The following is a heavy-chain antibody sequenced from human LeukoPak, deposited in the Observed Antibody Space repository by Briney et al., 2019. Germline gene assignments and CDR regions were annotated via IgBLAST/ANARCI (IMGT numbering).Heavy chain of an antibody. CDR2: ISSRSSTI. D-gene: IGHD6-19*01. Sequence: GGSLRLSCAASGFTFSSNSMNWVRQAPGKGLEWVSYISSRSSTIYYADSVKGRFTISRDNATNSLYLQMNSLRAEDTAVYYCARGAGSGRNHFDYCGQGTLVTVSS. J-gene: IGHJ4*02. CDR1: GFTFSSNS. V-gene: IGHV3-48*01. CDR3: ARGAGSGRNHFDY.